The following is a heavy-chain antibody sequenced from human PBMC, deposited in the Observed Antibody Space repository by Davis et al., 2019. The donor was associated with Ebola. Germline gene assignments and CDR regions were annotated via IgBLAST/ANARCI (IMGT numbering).Heavy chain of an antibody. CDR2: ISSSGSTI. D-gene: IGHD6-19*01. CDR1: GFTFSDYY. V-gene: IGHV3-11*01. J-gene: IGHJ4*02. CDR3: AREGYSSGWYYLDY. Sequence: GESLKISCAASGFTFSDYYMSWIRQAPGKGLEWVSYISSSGSTIYYADSVKGRFTISRDNAKNSLYLQMNSLRAEDTAVYYCAREGYSSGWYYLDYWGQGTLVTVSS.